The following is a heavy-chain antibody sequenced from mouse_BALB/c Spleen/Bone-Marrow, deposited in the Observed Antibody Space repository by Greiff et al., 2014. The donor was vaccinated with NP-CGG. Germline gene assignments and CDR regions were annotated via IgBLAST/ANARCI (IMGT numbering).Heavy chain of an antibody. CDR2: INSGSGGT. D-gene: IGHD2-4*01. CDR3: ARAITDAMDY. Sequence: VQLQQSGAEPVRPGTSVEVSCKGSGYAFTNYLIEWVKQRPGQGLEWIGVINSGSGGTKYNEKFKGKATLTADKSSSTAYMQLSSLTSDDSAVYFCARAITDAMDYWGQGTSVTVSS. V-gene: IGHV1-54*01. CDR1: GYAFTNYL. J-gene: IGHJ4*01.